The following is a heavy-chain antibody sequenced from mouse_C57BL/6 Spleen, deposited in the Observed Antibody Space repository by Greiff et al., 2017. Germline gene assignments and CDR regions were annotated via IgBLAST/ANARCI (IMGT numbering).Heavy chain of an antibody. V-gene: IGHV2-4*01. Sequence: VQLQQSGPGLVQPSQSLSITCTVSGFSLTSYGVHWVRQPPGKGLEWLGVIWSGGSTDYNAAFISRLSISKDNSTSQVFFKMNSLQADDTAIDYCAKTRSSNWYFDVWGTGTTVTVSS. CDR2: IWSGGST. D-gene: IGHD1-1*01. CDR1: GFSLTSYG. CDR3: AKTRSSNWYFDV. J-gene: IGHJ1*03.